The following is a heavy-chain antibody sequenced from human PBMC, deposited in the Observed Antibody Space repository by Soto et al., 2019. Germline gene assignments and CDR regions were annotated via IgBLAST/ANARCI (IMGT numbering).Heavy chain of an antibody. D-gene: IGHD3-10*01. CDR2: IYYSGST. J-gene: IGHJ3*02. Sequence: VQLQESGPGLVKPSETLSLTCTVSGGSISSYYWSWIRQPPGKGLEWIGYIYYSGSTNYNPSLKSRVAISVDTSKNQFSLKLSSVTAADTAVYYCAREYYCSGKWAFDIWGQGTMVTVSS. V-gene: IGHV4-59*01. CDR1: GGSISSYY. CDR3: AREYYCSGKWAFDI.